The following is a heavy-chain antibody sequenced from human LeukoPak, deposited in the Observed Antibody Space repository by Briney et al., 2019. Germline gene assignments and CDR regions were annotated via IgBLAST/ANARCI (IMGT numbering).Heavy chain of an antibody. CDR3: ARRVYGYYGSGSYFWFDY. Sequence: PSETLSLTCAVSGYSISSGYYWGWIRQPPGKGLEWIGSIYHSGSTHYNPSLKSRVTISVDTSKNQFSLKLSSVTAADTAVYYCARRVYGYYGSGSYFWFDYWGQGTLVTVSS. D-gene: IGHD3-10*01. V-gene: IGHV4-38-2*01. CDR2: IYHSGST. J-gene: IGHJ4*02. CDR1: GYSISSGYY.